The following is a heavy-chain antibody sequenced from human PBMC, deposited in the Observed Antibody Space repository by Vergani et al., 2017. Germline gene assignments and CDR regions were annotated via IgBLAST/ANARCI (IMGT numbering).Heavy chain of an antibody. D-gene: IGHD2-15*01. CDR1: GFRVTTYY. J-gene: IGHJ4*01. Sequence: EVELLESGGGLAKPGGSLRVSCSASGFRVTTYYMSWVCQAPGKGLEWVSVIKSEVRTSYAESVRGRFTISRDTSRNAVYLQMNILRVEDTGVYYCTSSECSGTTCYGHYFDLWGHGILVTVSS. CDR2: IKSEVRT. V-gene: IGHV3-66*02. CDR3: TSSECSGTTCYGHYFDL.